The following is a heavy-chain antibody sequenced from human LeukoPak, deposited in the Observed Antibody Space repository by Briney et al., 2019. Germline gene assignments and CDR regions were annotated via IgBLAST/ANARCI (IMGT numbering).Heavy chain of an antibody. D-gene: IGHD1-26*01. CDR1: GGSISSSNW. CDR2: IYHSGST. CDR3: ARLWYSFGGSATFDY. J-gene: IGHJ4*02. V-gene: IGHV4-4*02. Sequence: SETLSLTCAVSGGSISSSNWWSWVRQPPGKGLEWIGEIYHSGSTNYNPSLKSRVTISVDKSKNQFSLKLSSVTAADTAVYYCARLWYSFGGSATFDYWGQGTLVTVSS.